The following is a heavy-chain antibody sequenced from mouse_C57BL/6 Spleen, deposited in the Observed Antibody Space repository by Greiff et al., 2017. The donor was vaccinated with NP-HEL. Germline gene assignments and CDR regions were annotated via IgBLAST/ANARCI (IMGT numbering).Heavy chain of an antibody. V-gene: IGHV1-55*01. CDR2: IYPGSGST. Sequence: QVQLQQPGAELVKPGASVKMSCKASGYTFTSYWITWVKQRPGQGLEWIGDIYPGSGSTNYNEKFKSKATLTVDTSSSTAYMQLSSLTSEDSAVYYCARRGDYDYDVMAMDYWGQGTSVTVSS. D-gene: IGHD2-4*01. J-gene: IGHJ4*01. CDR3: ARRGDYDYDVMAMDY. CDR1: GYTFTSYW.